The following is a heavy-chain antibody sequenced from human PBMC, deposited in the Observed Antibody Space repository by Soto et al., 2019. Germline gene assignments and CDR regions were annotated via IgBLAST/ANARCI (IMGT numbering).Heavy chain of an antibody. J-gene: IGHJ4*02. CDR3: AKDRYACTTSNCLALLAS. D-gene: IGHD2-2*01. CDR2: ISVSGGVT. V-gene: IGHV3-23*01. Sequence: QPGGSLRLSCAASGFTFSSYALSWVRQAPGKGLEWVSTISVSGGVTQYADSVEGRFTISRDNSENRLDLQMNSLRAEDTAVYYCAKDRYACTTSNCLALLASWGQGALDTVSS. CDR1: GFTFSSYA.